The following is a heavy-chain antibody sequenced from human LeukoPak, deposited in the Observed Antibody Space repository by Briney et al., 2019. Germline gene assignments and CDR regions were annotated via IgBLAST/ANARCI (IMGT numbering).Heavy chain of an antibody. V-gene: IGHV4-59*01. D-gene: IGHD3-3*01. Sequence: SETLSLTCTVSGGSISSYYWSWIRQPPGKGLEWIGYIYDSGRTNYNPSLESRVTISVDTSNNQFSLKLSSVTAADTAVYYCATSDFWSGYYGNWFDPWGQGTLVTVSS. CDR2: IYDSGRT. J-gene: IGHJ5*02. CDR3: ATSDFWSGYYGNWFDP. CDR1: GGSISSYY.